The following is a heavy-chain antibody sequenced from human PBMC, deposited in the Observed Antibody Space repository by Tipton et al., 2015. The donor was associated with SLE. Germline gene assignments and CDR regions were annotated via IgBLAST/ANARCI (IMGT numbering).Heavy chain of an antibody. V-gene: IGHV4-39*07. CDR1: GDSIITTTSY. Sequence: TLSLTCTVSGDSIITTTSYWGWIRQPPGKGLEWIGDIYFSGSAYSTHYNPSLKSRATISVDKPENHFSLRLSAVTAADTAVYYCARVQAYEGFDPWGQGTLVTVSS. D-gene: IGHD3-16*01. CDR2: IYFSGSA. CDR3: ARVQAYEGFDP. J-gene: IGHJ5*02.